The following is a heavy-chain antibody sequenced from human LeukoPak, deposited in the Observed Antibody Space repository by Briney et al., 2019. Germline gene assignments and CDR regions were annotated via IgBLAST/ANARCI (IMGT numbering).Heavy chain of an antibody. CDR3: ARHHVPFDWFEGWDY. Sequence: SETLSLTCSVSGGSITTYYWTWIRQPPGKGLEWIGYIYYSGSTNYNPSLKSRVTISVDTSKNQFSLKLSSVTAADTAVYYCARHHVPFDWFEGWDYWGQGTLVTVSS. CDR2: IYYSGST. CDR1: GGSITTYY. V-gene: IGHV4-59*08. J-gene: IGHJ4*02. D-gene: IGHD3-9*01.